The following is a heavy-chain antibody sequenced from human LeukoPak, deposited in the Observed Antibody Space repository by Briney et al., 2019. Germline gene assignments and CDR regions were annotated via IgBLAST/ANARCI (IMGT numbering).Heavy chain of an antibody. CDR1: GIPFSSYW. CDR3: ARAPWGSSWSFDY. V-gene: IGHV3-74*01. CDR2: INSDGSST. J-gene: IGHJ4*02. Sequence: GSLELSCAASGIPFSSYWMHWVRQAPGKGLVLVSRINSDGSSTSYADSVKGRFTISRDNAKNTLYLQMNSLRAEDTAVYYCARAPWGSSWSFDYWGQGTLVTVSS. D-gene: IGHD6-13*01.